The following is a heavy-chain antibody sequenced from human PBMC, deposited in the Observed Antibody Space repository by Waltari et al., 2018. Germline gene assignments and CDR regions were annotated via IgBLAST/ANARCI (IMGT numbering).Heavy chain of an antibody. CDR1: GFTFSSSG. Sequence: QVQLVESGGGVDQPGGSLRLSCAASGFTFSSSGMHWVRQAPGKGLEWVAFIRYNGSNKYYADSVKGRFTISRDNSKNTLYLQMNSLRAEDTAVYYCAKGGVATMAVDYWGQGTLVTVSS. CDR2: IRYNGSNK. V-gene: IGHV3-30*02. D-gene: IGHD5-12*01. J-gene: IGHJ4*02. CDR3: AKGGVATMAVDY.